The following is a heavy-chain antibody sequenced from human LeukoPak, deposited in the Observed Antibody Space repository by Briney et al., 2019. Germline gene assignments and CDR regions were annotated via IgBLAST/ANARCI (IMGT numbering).Heavy chain of an antibody. CDR3: ARLDGLLSDDI. Sequence: SEXXSXXCTVSGGSISSYYWSWIRQPPGKGLEWIGYIYYSGSTNYNPSLKSRVTISVDTSKNQFSLKLSSVTAADTAVYYCARLDGLLSDDIWGQGTMVTVSS. D-gene: IGHD2-15*01. CDR1: GGSISSYY. J-gene: IGHJ3*02. CDR2: IYYSGST. V-gene: IGHV4-59*08.